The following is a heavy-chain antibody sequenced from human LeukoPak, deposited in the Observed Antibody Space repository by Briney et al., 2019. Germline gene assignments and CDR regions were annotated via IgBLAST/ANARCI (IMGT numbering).Heavy chain of an antibody. CDR1: GFTFSSYS. CDR2: ISSSSSYI. V-gene: IGHV3-21*01. D-gene: IGHD3-22*01. Sequence: GGSLRLSCAASGFTFSSYSMNWVRQAPGKGLEWVSSISSSSSYIYYADSVKGRFTISRDNAKNSLYLQMNSLRAEDTAVYYCARGGAYYYDSSGYSDYWGQGTLVIVSS. CDR3: ARGGAYYYDSSGYSDY. J-gene: IGHJ4*02.